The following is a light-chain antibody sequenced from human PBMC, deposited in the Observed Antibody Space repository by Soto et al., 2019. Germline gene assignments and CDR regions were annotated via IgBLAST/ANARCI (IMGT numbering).Light chain of an antibody. V-gene: IGKV1-33*01. CDR2: DAS. CDR1: QDISTY. CDR3: QEYNNWHPIT. J-gene: IGKJ4*01. Sequence: DIQMTTSPSSLSASVGARVTITCQASQDISTYLNWYQQKPGKAPKLLIYDASNLETGVPARFSGSGSGTEFTLTISSLQSEDFAVYYCQEYNNWHPITFGGGTKVDIK.